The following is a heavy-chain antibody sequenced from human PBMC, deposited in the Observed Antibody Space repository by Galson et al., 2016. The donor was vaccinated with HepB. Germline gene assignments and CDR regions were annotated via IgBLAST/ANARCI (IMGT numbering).Heavy chain of an antibody. J-gene: IGHJ1*01. CDR1: GGAFSSYA. CDR2: IIPIFGTA. V-gene: IGHV1-69*13. Sequence: SVKVSCKASGGAFSSYAISWVRQAPGQGLEWVGGIIPIFGTANYAQKLQGRVTITADESTSTVYMELSSLRSDDTALYYCARDRGSSWLAYFQDWGQGTLVFVSS. CDR3: ARDRGSSWLAYFQD. D-gene: IGHD6-13*01.